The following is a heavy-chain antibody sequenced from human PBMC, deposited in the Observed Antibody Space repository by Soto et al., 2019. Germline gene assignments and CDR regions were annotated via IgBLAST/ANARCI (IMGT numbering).Heavy chain of an antibody. J-gene: IGHJ5*02. D-gene: IGHD3-3*01. V-gene: IGHV3-48*01. Sequence: GGSLRLSCAASGFTFSSYSMNWVRQAPGKGLEWVSYISSSSSTIYYADSVKGRFTISRDNAKNSLYLQMNSLRAEDTAVYYCARGPQYYDFWSGYQNWFDPWGQGTLVTVSS. CDR3: ARGPQYYDFWSGYQNWFDP. CDR1: GFTFSSYS. CDR2: ISSSSSTI.